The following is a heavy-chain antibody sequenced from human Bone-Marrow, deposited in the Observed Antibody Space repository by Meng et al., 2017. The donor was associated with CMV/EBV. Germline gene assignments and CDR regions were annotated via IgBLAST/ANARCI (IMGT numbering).Heavy chain of an antibody. Sequence: ASVKVSCKASGYTFTSYGISWVRQAPGQGLEWMGWISAYNGNTNYAQKLQGRVTITTDTSTSTAYMELRSLRSDDTAVYYCARDAPHDYIDYYYYYYGMDVWGQGTTVTVSS. CDR3: ARDAPHDYIDYYYYYYGMDV. D-gene: IGHD4-17*01. CDR1: GYTFTSYG. CDR2: ISAYNGNT. V-gene: IGHV1-18*01. J-gene: IGHJ6*02.